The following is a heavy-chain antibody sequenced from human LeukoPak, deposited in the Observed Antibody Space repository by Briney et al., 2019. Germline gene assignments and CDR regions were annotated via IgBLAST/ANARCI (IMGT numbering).Heavy chain of an antibody. CDR1: GGSISSYY. J-gene: IGHJ4*02. CDR2: IYYSGST. CDR3: ARDPASTMVRGVITTFDY. V-gene: IGHV4-59*01. Sequence: PSETLSLTCTVSGGSISSYYWSWIRQPPGKGLEWIGYIYYSGSTNYNPSLKSRVTVSVDTSKNQFSLKLSSVTAADTAVYYCARDPASTMVRGVITTFDYWGQGTLVTVSS. D-gene: IGHD3-10*01.